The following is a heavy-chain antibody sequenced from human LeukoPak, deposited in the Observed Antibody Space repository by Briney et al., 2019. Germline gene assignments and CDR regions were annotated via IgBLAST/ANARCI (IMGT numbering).Heavy chain of an antibody. CDR1: GFTFSDYY. CDR2: ISSSSSYT. CDR3: AKEYSSSWYYFDY. V-gene: IGHV3-11*05. J-gene: IGHJ4*02. D-gene: IGHD6-13*01. Sequence: GGSLRLSCAASGFTFSDYYMSWIRQAPGKGLEWVSYISSSSSYTNYADSVKGRFTISRDNAKNSLYLQMNSLRAEDTAVYYCAKEYSSSWYYFDYWGQGTLVTVSS.